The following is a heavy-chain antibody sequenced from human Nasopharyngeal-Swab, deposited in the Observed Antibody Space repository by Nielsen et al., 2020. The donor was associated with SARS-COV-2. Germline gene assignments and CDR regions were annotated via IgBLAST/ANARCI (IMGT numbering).Heavy chain of an antibody. V-gene: IGHV3-48*03. CDR1: GFTFSSYE. Sequence: GGSLRLSCAASGFTFSSYEMNWVRQAPGKGLEWVSYISSSGSTIYYADSVKGRYTISRDNAKNSLYLQTNSLRAEDTAVYYCARVGLHYYDSSGPFDYWGQGTLVTVSS. CDR2: ISSSGSTI. J-gene: IGHJ4*02. D-gene: IGHD3-22*01. CDR3: ARVGLHYYDSSGPFDY.